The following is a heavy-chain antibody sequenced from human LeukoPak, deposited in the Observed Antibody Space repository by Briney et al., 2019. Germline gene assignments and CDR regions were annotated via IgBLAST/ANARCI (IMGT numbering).Heavy chain of an antibody. Sequence: PGVSLRLSCAASGFTFNYYWLTWVRQARGKGLEWVANIQQDGSEKYYVDSVKGRFIISRDNAKNSLYLQMNSLRAEDTAVYYCARVRKLRTRGVMDPLDYWGQGTLVTVSS. D-gene: IGHD3-10*01. CDR1: GFTFNYYW. J-gene: IGHJ4*02. V-gene: IGHV3-7*01. CDR2: IQQDGSEK. CDR3: ARVRKLRTRGVMDPLDY.